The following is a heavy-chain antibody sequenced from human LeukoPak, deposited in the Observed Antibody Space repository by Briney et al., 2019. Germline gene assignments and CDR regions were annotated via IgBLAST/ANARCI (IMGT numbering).Heavy chain of an antibody. CDR1: GYSFTSYW. J-gene: IGHJ5*02. CDR2: IYPGDSDT. D-gene: IGHD2-15*01. Sequence: GASLQISCKGSGYSFTSYWIGWVRQMPGKGLEWMGIIYPGDSDTRYSPSFQGQVTISADKSISTAYLQWSSLKASDTAMYYCLVAATLVDWFDPWGQGTLVTVSS. V-gene: IGHV5-51*01. CDR3: LVAATLVDWFDP.